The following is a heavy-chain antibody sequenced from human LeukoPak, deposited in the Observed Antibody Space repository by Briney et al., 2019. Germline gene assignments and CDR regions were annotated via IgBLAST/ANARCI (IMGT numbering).Heavy chain of an antibody. V-gene: IGHV1-2*02. CDR1: GYTFTGYY. J-gene: IGHJ6*03. Sequence: GASVKVSCKASGYTFTGYYMHWVRQAPGQGLEWMGWINPNSGGTNYAQKFQGRVTMTRDTSISTAYMELSRLRSDDTAVYYCARDNSSSSEVPLQFWYYYYYMDVWGKGTTVTVSS. CDR2: INPNSGGT. CDR3: ARDNSSSSEVPLQFWYYYYYMDV. D-gene: IGHD6-6*01.